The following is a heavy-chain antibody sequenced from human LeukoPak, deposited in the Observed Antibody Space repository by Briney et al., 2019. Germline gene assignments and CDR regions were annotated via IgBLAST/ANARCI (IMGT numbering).Heavy chain of an antibody. Sequence: GGSLRLSCAASGFTFSSYGMHWVRQAPGKGLEWVALIWYDGSNKYYADSVKGRFTISRDNSKNTLYLQMNSLRAEDTAVYYCASQSSSWYIAYWGQGTLVTVSS. V-gene: IGHV3-33*08. J-gene: IGHJ4*02. CDR1: GFTFSSYG. CDR3: ASQSSSWYIAY. CDR2: IWYDGSNK. D-gene: IGHD6-13*01.